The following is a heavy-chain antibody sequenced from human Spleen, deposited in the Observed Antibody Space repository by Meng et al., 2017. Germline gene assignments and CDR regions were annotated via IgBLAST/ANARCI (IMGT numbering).Heavy chain of an antibody. J-gene: IGHJ5*02. CDR1: GGSFSGYY. D-gene: IGHD2-2*01. Sequence: QVQLQQWGAGLLKPSETLSLTCGVYGGSFSGYYWTWIRQPPGKGLEWIGEINHSGSTNYNPSLKSRVTISVDTSKNQFSLKLSSVTAADTAVYYCVTHRASTSLFGPWGQGTLVTVSS. CDR2: INHSGST. V-gene: IGHV4-34*01. CDR3: VTHRASTSLFGP.